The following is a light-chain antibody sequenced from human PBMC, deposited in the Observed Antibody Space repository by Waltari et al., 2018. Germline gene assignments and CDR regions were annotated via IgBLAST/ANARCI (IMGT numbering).Light chain of an antibody. CDR2: EAY. V-gene: IGKV3-11*01. CDR1: QSLSNL. Sequence: EIVLTQSPATLSLSPGERATLSCRASQSLSNLLAWYQQKPGQPPQLLIYEAYSRFSGVPDRFSGRGSGTDFTLKIGRVEAEDVGVYYCMQGLHLPRTFGQGTKVEMK. J-gene: IGKJ1*01. CDR3: MQGLHLPRT.